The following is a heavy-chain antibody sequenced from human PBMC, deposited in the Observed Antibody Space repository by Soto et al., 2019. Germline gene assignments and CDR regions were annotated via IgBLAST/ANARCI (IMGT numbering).Heavy chain of an antibody. Sequence: QVQLVQSGAEVKKPGASVKVSCKASGYTFISYGISWVRQAPGQGLEWMGWISAYNGHTKYAQNLQGRVTMTTDTSTSTAYMELRSLRSDDTAVYYCARDLGGTYYAPVDYWGQGTLLTVSS. CDR1: GYTFISYG. D-gene: IGHD1-26*01. J-gene: IGHJ4*02. CDR3: ARDLGGTYYAPVDY. V-gene: IGHV1-18*01. CDR2: ISAYNGHT.